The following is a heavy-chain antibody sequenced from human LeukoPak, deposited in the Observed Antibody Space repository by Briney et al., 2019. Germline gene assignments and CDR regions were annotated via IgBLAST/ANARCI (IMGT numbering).Heavy chain of an antibody. Sequence: SVKVSCKASGGTFSSYAISWVRQAPGQGLEWMGGIIPIFGTANYAQKFQGRVTITADESTSTAYMELSSLRSEDTAVYYCAKGREQWLVRGQCFDYWGQGTLVTVSS. CDR1: GGTFSSYA. D-gene: IGHD6-19*01. J-gene: IGHJ4*02. CDR3: AKGREQWLVRGQCFDY. V-gene: IGHV1-69*01. CDR2: IIPIFGTA.